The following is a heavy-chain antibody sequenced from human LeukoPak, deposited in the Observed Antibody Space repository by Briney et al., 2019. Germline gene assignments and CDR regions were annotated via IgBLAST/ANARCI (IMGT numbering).Heavy chain of an antibody. CDR2: ISSSSSTI. D-gene: IGHD6-19*01. J-gene: IGHJ4*02. CDR1: GFTFSTFS. Sequence: GGSLRLSCAASGFTFSTFSMNWVRQAPGKGLEWLSYISSSSSTIYYADSVKGRFTVSRDNAKNSLYLQMNSLRAEDTAVYYCTRAFQSDTGWYVHFYWGQGSVVTVSS. CDR3: TRAFQSDTGWYVHFY. V-gene: IGHV3-48*01.